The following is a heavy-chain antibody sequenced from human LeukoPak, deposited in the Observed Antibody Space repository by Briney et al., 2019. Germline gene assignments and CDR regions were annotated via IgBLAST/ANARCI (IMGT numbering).Heavy chain of an antibody. D-gene: IGHD2-15*01. CDR2: ISYDGSNK. J-gene: IGHJ4*02. CDR1: GFTFSSYA. Sequence: GGSLRLSCAASGFTFSSYAMHWVRQAPGKGLEWVAVISYDGSNKYYADSVKGRFTISRDNSKNTLYLQMNSLRAEDTAVYYCARSRCSGGSCYGLDYWGLGTLVTVSS. V-gene: IGHV3-30*04. CDR3: ARSRCSGGSCYGLDY.